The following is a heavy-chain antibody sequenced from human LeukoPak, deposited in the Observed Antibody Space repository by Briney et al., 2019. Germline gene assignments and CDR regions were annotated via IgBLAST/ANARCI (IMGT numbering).Heavy chain of an antibody. D-gene: IGHD3-22*01. CDR1: GFTFDDYG. J-gene: IGHJ4*02. CDR2: INWNGGST. Sequence: GGSLRLSCAASGFTFDDYGMSWVCQAPGKGLEWVSGINWNGGSTGYADSVKGRFTISRDNAKNSLYLQMNSLRAEDTALYYCARSAVYYDSSPFDYWGQGTLVTVSS. V-gene: IGHV3-20*04. CDR3: ARSAVYYDSSPFDY.